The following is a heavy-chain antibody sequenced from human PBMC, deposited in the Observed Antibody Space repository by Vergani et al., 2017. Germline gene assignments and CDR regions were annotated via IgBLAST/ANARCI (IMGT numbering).Heavy chain of an antibody. D-gene: IGHD3-10*01. CDR3: AKGIWFGELLYEAPFNWFDP. Sequence: EVQLVQSGAEVKKPGESLKISCKGSGYSFTSYWIGWVRQMPGKGLEWMGIIYPGDSDTRYSPSFQGQVTISADKSISTAYLQWSSLKASDTAMYYCAKGIWFGELLYEAPFNWFDPWGQGTLVTVSS. CDR2: IYPGDSDT. J-gene: IGHJ5*02. V-gene: IGHV5-51*01. CDR1: GYSFTSYW.